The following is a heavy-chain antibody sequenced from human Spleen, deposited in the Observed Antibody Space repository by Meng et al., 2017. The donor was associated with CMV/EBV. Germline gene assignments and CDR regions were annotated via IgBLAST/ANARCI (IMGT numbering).Heavy chain of an antibody. Sequence: CIVSGGSISSSSYYWGWIRQPPGKGLEWIGSIYYSGRTYYNPSLKSRVTISVDTSKNQFSLKLSSVTAADTAVYYCARLSAAAHFDYWGQGTLVTVSS. V-gene: IGHV4-39*01. CDR2: IYYSGRT. D-gene: IGHD6-13*01. J-gene: IGHJ4*02. CDR1: GGSISSSSYY. CDR3: ARLSAAAHFDY.